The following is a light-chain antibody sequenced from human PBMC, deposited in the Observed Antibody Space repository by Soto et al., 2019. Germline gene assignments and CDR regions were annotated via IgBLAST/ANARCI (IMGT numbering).Light chain of an antibody. J-gene: IGKJ1*01. Sequence: DIQMTQSPSTLSASVGDRVTITCRASQSISSWLTCYQQKAGQAPKLLIYKASIVDSGVPSRFSGSGSGTEFTLTISSLQPDDSATYYCQQYSYFATFGQGTRVEVK. CDR3: QQYSYFAT. CDR1: QSISSW. CDR2: KAS. V-gene: IGKV1-5*03.